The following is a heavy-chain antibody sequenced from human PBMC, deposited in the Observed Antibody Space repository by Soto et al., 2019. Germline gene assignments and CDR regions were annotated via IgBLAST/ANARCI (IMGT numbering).Heavy chain of an antibody. V-gene: IGHV3-74*01. CDR1: GFSFGHYR. CDR2: ISPDGRTT. CDR3: ADSWQPTGY. Sequence: LGVCCATSGFSFGHYRMHWVRQAPGKGLVWVSRISPDGRTTTYADSVKGRFTISRDNAKSTLYLQMNSLTVEDGAVYYCADSWQPTGYWGPGTLVTVSS. J-gene: IGHJ4*02.